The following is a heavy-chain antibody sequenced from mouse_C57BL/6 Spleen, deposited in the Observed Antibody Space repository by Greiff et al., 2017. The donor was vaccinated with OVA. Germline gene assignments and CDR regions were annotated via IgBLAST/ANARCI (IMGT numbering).Heavy chain of an antibody. CDR3: AREDYGSSYGYFDY. CDR1: GYTFTSYW. Sequence: QVQLQQPGAELVRPGSSVKLSCKASGYTFTSYWMHWVKQRPIQGLEWIGNIDPSDSETHYNQKFKDKATLTVDKSSSTAYMQLSSLTSEDSAVDYCAREDYGSSYGYFDYWGQGTTLTVSS. J-gene: IGHJ2*01. V-gene: IGHV1-52*01. D-gene: IGHD1-1*01. CDR2: IDPSDSET.